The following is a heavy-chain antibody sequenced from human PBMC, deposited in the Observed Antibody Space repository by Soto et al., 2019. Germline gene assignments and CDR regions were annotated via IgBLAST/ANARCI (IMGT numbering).Heavy chain of an antibody. V-gene: IGHV3-30-3*01. Sequence: GGSLRLSCAASGFTFSSYAMHWVRQAPGKGLEWVAVISYDGSNKYYADSVKGRFTISRDNSKNTLYLQMNSLRAEDTAVYYCARDDSAQDYYGSGSSFDYWGQGTLVTVSS. CDR3: ARDDSAQDYYGSGSSFDY. J-gene: IGHJ4*02. CDR2: ISYDGSNK. CDR1: GFTFSSYA. D-gene: IGHD3-10*01.